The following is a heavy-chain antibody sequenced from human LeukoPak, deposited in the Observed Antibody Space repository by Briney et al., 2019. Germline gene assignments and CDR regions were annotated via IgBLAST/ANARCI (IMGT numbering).Heavy chain of an antibody. CDR3: ARREGYCSGGTCYFDN. V-gene: IGHV3-74*01. D-gene: IGHD2-15*01. Sequence: GGSLRLSCATSGFTFPTYWMHWVRQAPGKGLVWVSRVNGDGSRTDYADSVKGRFTVSRDNAKNTLYLQMNSLRAEDTAVYYCARREGYCSGGTCYFDNWGQGTLVTVSS. CDR1: GFTFPTYW. CDR2: VNGDGSRT. J-gene: IGHJ4*02.